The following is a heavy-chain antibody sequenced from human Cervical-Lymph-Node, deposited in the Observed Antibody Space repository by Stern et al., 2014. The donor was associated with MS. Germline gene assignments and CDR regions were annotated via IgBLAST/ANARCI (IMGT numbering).Heavy chain of an antibody. CDR1: GFTFTGSA. D-gene: IGHD3-3*02. J-gene: IGHJ4*02. CDR2: IRSKAGNYAT. Sequence: EVQLVESGGGLVQPGGSLKLSCAASGFTFTGSAMHWVRQAPGQGLEWVGRIRSKAGNYATIYGESVKGRFTISRDDSKNTAYLQMNALRTEDTAIYYCHFPLAPCDYWGQGILVTVSS. V-gene: IGHV3-73*01. CDR3: HFPLAPCDY.